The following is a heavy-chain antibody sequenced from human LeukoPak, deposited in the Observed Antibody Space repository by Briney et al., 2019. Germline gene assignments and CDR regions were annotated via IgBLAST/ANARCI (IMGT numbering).Heavy chain of an antibody. J-gene: IGHJ4*02. V-gene: IGHV3-33*01. CDR2: IWYDGSNK. D-gene: IGHD2-15*01. CDR3: ARDPPYCSGGSCYPDY. CDR1: GFTFSSYG. Sequence: GGSLRLSCAASGFTFSSYGMYWVRQAPGKGLEWVAVIWYDGSNKYYADSVKGRFTISRDNSKNTLYLQLNSLRAEDTAVYYCARDPPYCSGGSCYPDYWGQGTLVTVSS.